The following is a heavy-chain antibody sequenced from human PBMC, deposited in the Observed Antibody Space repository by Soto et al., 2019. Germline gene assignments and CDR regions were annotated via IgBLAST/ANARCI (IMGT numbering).Heavy chain of an antibody. V-gene: IGHV3-30-3*01. D-gene: IGHD2-21*02. J-gene: IGHJ4*02. CDR3: ARDGGDFPSYFDY. CDR2: ISYDGSNK. CDR1: GFTFSSYA. Sequence: ESGGGVVQPGRSLRLSCAASGFTFSSYAMHWVRQAPGKGLEWVAVISYDGSNKYYADSVKGRFTISRDNSKNTLYLQMNSLRAEDTAVYYCARDGGDFPSYFDYWGQGTLVTVSS.